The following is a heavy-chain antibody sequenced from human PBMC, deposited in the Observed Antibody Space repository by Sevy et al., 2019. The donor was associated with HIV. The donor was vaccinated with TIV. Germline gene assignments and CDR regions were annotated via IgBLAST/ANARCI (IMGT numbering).Heavy chain of an antibody. CDR2: IKQDGSEK. V-gene: IGHV3-7*01. CDR3: ARGSGDY. J-gene: IGHJ4*02. CDR1: GFTFSSYW. Sequence: GESLKISCAASGFTFSSYWMTWVRQAPGKGLESVANIKQDGSEKYHVASVKGRFTISRDNAKNSLYLQMNSLRDEDTAVYYCARGSGDYWGQGTLVTVSS.